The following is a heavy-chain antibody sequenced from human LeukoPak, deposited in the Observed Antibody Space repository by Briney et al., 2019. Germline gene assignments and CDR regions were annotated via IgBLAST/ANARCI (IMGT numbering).Heavy chain of an antibody. V-gene: IGHV4-39*01. CDR2: IYYSGSA. Sequence: SETLSLTCTVSGGSISSSSYYWGWIRQPPGKGLEWIGSIYYSGSAYYNPSLKSRVTISVDTSKNQFSLKLSSVTAADTAVYYCARLGYYDFWSGFTNWFDPWGQGTLVTVSS. J-gene: IGHJ5*02. CDR3: ARLGYYDFWSGFTNWFDP. D-gene: IGHD3-3*01. CDR1: GGSISSSSYY.